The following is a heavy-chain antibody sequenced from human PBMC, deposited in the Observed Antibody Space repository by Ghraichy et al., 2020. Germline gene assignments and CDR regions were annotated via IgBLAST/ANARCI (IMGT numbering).Heavy chain of an antibody. CDR3: ARGVRPNTLVTHFDY. CDR2: INPNNDGT. V-gene: IGHV1-2*02. D-gene: IGHD3-9*01. J-gene: IGHJ4*02. Sequence: ASVKVSCKASGYTFTGYYMHWVRQAPGQGPEWMGWINPNNDGTDSAQKFQGRVTMTRDTSISTAYMELSRLTSDDTAMYYCARGVRPNTLVTHFDYWGQGTLVTVSS. CDR1: GYTFTGYY.